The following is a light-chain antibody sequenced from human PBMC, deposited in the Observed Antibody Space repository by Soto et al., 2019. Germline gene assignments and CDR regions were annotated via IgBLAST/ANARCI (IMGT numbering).Light chain of an antibody. Sequence: DIQMTQSPPTLSASVGDRVTITCRASQPISSWLAWYHQKPGKAPKLLIYDASNLESGVPSRFSGSGSGTEFTLTITRLEPEDFALYYCQQYGHSPRTFGQGTKVEVK. J-gene: IGKJ1*01. CDR2: DAS. CDR3: QQYGHSPRT. CDR1: QPISSW. V-gene: IGKV1-5*01.